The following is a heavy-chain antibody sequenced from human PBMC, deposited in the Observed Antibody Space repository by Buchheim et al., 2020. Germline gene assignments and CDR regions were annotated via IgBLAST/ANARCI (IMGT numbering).Heavy chain of an antibody. Sequence: QVQLQQWGAGLLKPSETLSLTCAVYGGSSSGYYWSWIRQPPGKGLEWIGEINHSGSTNYNPSLKSRVTISVDTSKNQFSLKLSSVTAPDTAVYDCARRGVTAILRWGQGTL. CDR1: GGSSSGYY. CDR2: INHSGST. D-gene: IGHD2-21*02. CDR3: ARRGVTAILR. V-gene: IGHV4-34*01. J-gene: IGHJ4*02.